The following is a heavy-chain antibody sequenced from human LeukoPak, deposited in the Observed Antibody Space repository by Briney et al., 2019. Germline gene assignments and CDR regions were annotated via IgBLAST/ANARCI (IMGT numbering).Heavy chain of an antibody. D-gene: IGHD2-2*01. V-gene: IGHV1-46*01. J-gene: IGHJ5*02. Sequence: GASVKVSCKASGYTFTSYYMHWVRQAPGQGLEWMGIINPSGGSTSYAQKFQGRVTITRDTSASTAYMELSSLRSDDTAVYYCARDEDIVVVPAAMGAGWFDPWGQGTLVTVSS. CDR1: GYTFTSYY. CDR2: INPSGGST. CDR3: ARDEDIVVVPAAMGAGWFDP.